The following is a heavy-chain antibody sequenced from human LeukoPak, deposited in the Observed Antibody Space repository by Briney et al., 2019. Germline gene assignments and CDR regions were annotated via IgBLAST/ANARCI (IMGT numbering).Heavy chain of an antibody. V-gene: IGHV3-23*01. CDR2: FSRSGGKT. CDR1: GFTFSNYA. Sequence: PGGSLRLSCAASGFTFSNYAMSWVRQAPGKGLEWVSAFSRSGGKTYYADSVKGQFTISRDNSKNTLYLQMNSLRAEDTAVYYCAREFMVATLTFDYWGQGTLVTVSS. J-gene: IGHJ4*02. D-gene: IGHD5-12*01. CDR3: AREFMVATLTFDY.